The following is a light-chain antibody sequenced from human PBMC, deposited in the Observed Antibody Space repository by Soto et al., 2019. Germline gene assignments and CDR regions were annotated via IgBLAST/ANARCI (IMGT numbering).Light chain of an antibody. CDR3: QQYNKWPPFT. CDR1: QSVSNN. Sequence: ERVMTQFPATLSVFPGERATLFCRASQSVSNNLAWYQQQPGQAPRLLIYNAYTRATGIPARFSGSGSGTEFTLTINSLQSEDFAVYYCQQYNKWPPFTFGPGTKVDI. V-gene: IGKV3-15*01. CDR2: NAY. J-gene: IGKJ3*01.